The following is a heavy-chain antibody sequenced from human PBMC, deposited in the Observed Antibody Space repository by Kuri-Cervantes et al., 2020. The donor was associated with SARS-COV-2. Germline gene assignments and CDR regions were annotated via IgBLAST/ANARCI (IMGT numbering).Heavy chain of an antibody. CDR1: GYTFTSYG. D-gene: IGHD5-18*01. CDR2: ISAYNGNT. CDR3: ARVLAGYGYYMDV. J-gene: IGHJ6*03. V-gene: IGHV1-18*01. Sequence: ASVKVSCKASGYTFTSYGISWVRQAPGQGLEWMGWISAYNGNTNYAQKLQGRVTMTTDAPTSTAYMELRSLRSDDTAVYYCARVLAGYGYYMDVWGKGTTVTVSS.